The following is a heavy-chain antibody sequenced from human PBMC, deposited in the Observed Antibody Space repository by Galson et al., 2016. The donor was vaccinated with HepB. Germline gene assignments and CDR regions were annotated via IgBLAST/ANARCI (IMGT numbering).Heavy chain of an antibody. J-gene: IGHJ6*03. V-gene: IGHV3-33*01. CDR2: IWNDGNKK. Sequence: SLRLSCAASGFTVSSYGMHWVRQAPGKGLEWVAVIWNDGNKKYYADSVKGRFTISRDNSKNTLYLQMNSLRVDDTAVYYCARGESKYYDFWSGNYYYFMDVWGKGTTVTVSS. D-gene: IGHD3-3*01. CDR1: GFTVSSYG. CDR3: ARGESKYYDFWSGNYYYFMDV.